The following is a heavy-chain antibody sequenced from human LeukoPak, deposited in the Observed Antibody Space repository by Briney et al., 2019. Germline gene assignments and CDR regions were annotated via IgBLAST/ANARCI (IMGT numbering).Heavy chain of an antibody. J-gene: IGHJ4*02. CDR3: AQDPWGLAGFDS. Sequence: PGGSLRLSCAASGFTFSSYGMHWVRQAPGKGLEWVAVISYDGSNKYYADSVKGRFTISRDNSKNTLIVQMNSLRAEDTAVYYCAQDPWGLAGFDSWGQGTLVTVSS. V-gene: IGHV3-30*18. CDR2: ISYDGSNK. CDR1: GFTFSSYG. D-gene: IGHD6-19*01.